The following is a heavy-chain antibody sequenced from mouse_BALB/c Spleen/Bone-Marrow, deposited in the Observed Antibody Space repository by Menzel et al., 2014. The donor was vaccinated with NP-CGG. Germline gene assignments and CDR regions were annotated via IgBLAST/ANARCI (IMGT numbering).Heavy chain of an antibody. CDR3: ARGGISVDY. CDR1: GYAFSVYW. CDR2: IYPGDGDT. Sequence: QVQLKQSGAELVRPESSVKTSCKASGYAFSVYWMNWVKQRPGQGLEWIGQIYPGDGDTNYNGKFKGRATLTADKSSNTAYMQLSSLTSEDSAVYFCARGGISVDYWGQGTTLTVSS. V-gene: IGHV1-80*01. J-gene: IGHJ2*01.